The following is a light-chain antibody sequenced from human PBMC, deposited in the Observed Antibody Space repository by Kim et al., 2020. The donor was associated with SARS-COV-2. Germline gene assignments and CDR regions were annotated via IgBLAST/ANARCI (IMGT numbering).Light chain of an antibody. Sequence: KTVTISCTRSSGSIASKYVQWYQQRPGSAPTTVIYEDNQRPSGVPDRFSGSIDSSSNSASLTISGLKTEDEADYYCQSYDSSNYVFGTGTKVTVL. CDR3: QSYDSSNYV. J-gene: IGLJ1*01. CDR1: SGSIASKY. CDR2: EDN. V-gene: IGLV6-57*03.